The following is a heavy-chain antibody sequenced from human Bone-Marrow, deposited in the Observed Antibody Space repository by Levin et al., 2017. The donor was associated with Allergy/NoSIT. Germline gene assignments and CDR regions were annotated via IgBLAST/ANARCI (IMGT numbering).Heavy chain of an antibody. J-gene: IGHJ6*02. CDR3: ATPRLGYCGSTKCAESWLGGEYYFYGLDV. CDR2: INLNNAYT. V-gene: IGHV1-2*06. CDR1: GFTFIDYY. Sequence: GASVKVSCKASGFTFIDYYIHCVRQAPGQGLEWLGRINLNNAYTSQLQKFQGRVTLTRDTSTTTAYMEVSSLRSGDTAVYYCATPRLGYCGSTKCAESWLGGEYYFYGLDVWGQGTTVTVS. D-gene: IGHD2-2*03.